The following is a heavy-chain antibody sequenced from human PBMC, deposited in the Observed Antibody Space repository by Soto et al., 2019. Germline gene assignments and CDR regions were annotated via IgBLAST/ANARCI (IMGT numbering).Heavy chain of an antibody. Sequence: ERQLLESGGGLVQPGGSRRLSCVASGFTFSSFAMGWVRQSPGTGLEWVAGVDGSGYDTSFAASVNGRFTISRDNSENTLFLHMTNLTAEDTARYYCAKEIMAAAYATTSAFDLWGPGTVVSVS. J-gene: IGHJ4*02. CDR3: AKEIMAAAYATTSAFDL. D-gene: IGHD2-15*01. CDR1: GFTFSSFA. V-gene: IGHV3-23*01. CDR2: VDGSGYDT.